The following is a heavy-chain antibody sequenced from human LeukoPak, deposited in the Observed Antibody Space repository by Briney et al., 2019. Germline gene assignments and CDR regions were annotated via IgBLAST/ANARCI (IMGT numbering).Heavy chain of an antibody. V-gene: IGHV4-4*07. CDR2: IYTSGST. CDR3: ARDPKLPLYGMDV. Sequence: SETLSLTRIVSGGSISGYYWSWIRQPAGKGLEWIGRIYTSGSTNYNPSLKSRVTISVDTSKNQFSLKLSSVTAADTAVYYCARDPKLPLYGMDVWGQGTTVTVSS. CDR1: GGSISGYY. J-gene: IGHJ6*02. D-gene: IGHD1-7*01.